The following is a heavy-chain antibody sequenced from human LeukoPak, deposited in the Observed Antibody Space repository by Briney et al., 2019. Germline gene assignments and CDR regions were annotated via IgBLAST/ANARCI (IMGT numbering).Heavy chain of an antibody. D-gene: IGHD4-17*01. Sequence: QSGGSLRLSCAASGFTFSSYAMSWVRQAPGKGLEWVSAISGSGGSTYYADSVKGRFTISRDNSKNTLYLQMNSLRAEDTAVYYCARDGFSYGDCDYYYGMDVWGQGTTVTVSS. V-gene: IGHV3-23*01. CDR2: ISGSGGST. CDR1: GFTFSSYA. J-gene: IGHJ6*02. CDR3: ARDGFSYGDCDYYYGMDV.